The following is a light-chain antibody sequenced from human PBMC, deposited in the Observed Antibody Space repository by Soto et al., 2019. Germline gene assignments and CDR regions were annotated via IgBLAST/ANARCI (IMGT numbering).Light chain of an antibody. CDR3: QEYNNWPPMNT. CDR1: QSVSSN. J-gene: IGKJ2*01. Sequence: EIVMTQSPATLSASPGERATLSCTASQSVSSNLAWYQQKPGQAPRLLIYGASTRATGIPARFSGSGSGTVFTLNISSLESEDFAVYSCQEYNNWPPMNTFGQGVKLEIK. V-gene: IGKV3-15*01. CDR2: GAS.